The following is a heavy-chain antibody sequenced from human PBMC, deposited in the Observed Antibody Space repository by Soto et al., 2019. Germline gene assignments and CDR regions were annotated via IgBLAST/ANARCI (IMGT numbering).Heavy chain of an antibody. CDR1: GYTLTELS. CDR2: FDPEDGET. V-gene: IGHV1-24*01. J-gene: IGHJ5*02. CDR3: ATDYSSRFLAVAGTSNWFDP. Sequence: AAVKVSCKVSGYTLTELSMHWVRQAPGKGLEWMGGFDPEDGETIYAQKFQGRVTMTEDTSTDTAYMELSSLRSEDTAVYYCATDYSSRFLAVAGTSNWFDPWGQGTLVTVSS. D-gene: IGHD6-19*01.